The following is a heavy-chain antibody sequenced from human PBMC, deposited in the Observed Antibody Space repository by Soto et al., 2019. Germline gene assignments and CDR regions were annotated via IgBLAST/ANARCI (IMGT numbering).Heavy chain of an antibody. D-gene: IGHD2-21*02. CDR1: GGTFSSYA. J-gene: IGHJ4*02. CDR2: IIPIFGTA. CDR3: AREHIVVVTAIGGWVVNYFDY. Sequence: GASVNVSCKASGGTFSSYAISWVRQAPGQGLEWMGGIIPIFGTANYAQKFQGRVTITADESTSTAYMELSSLRSEDTAVYYCAREHIVVVTAIGGWVVNYFDYWGQGSLVTVSS. V-gene: IGHV1-69*13.